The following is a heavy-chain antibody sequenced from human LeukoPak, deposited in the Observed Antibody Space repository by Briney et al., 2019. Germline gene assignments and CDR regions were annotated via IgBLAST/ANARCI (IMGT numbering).Heavy chain of an antibody. Sequence: SQTLSLTCVISGDSFSSNSAAWNWMRQSPSRGLEWLGRTYYRSKWYNDYAVSVKSRITINPDTSKNQFSLQLNSVTPEDTAVYYCAREAGNLFDYWGQGTLDTVSS. D-gene: IGHD6-13*01. J-gene: IGHJ4*02. V-gene: IGHV6-1*01. CDR3: AREAGNLFDY. CDR2: TYYRSKWYN. CDR1: GDSFSSNSAA.